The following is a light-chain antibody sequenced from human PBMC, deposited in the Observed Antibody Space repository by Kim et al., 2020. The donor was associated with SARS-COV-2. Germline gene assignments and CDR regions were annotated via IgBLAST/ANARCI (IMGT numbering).Light chain of an antibody. V-gene: IGKV3-15*01. CDR1: QSVSTN. J-gene: IGKJ2*01. CDR3: QQYNRWPPYI. Sequence: GSPGESATLACRTSQSVSTNLAWYQQKPGQAPRLLIYGTSTRATGIPPRFSGSGSGTEFTLTISSLQSEDFAIYYCQQYNRWPPYIFGQGTKLEI. CDR2: GTS.